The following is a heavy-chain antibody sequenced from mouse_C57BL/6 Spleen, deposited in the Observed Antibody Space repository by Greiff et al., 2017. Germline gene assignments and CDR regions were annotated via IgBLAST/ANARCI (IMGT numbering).Heavy chain of an antibody. J-gene: IGHJ1*03. CDR2: CYPGDGDT. CDR1: GYAFSSSC. Sequence: VMLVESGPELVKPGASVKISCKASGYAFSSSCMIWVQQRPGTGVEWIGRCYPGDGDTNYNGKFRGKATLTADKSSSTAYMQLSSLTSEDSAVYFCARSYYGSSHWYFDGWGTGTTVTVSS. D-gene: IGHD1-1*01. CDR3: ARSYYGSSHWYFDG. V-gene: IGHV1-82*01.